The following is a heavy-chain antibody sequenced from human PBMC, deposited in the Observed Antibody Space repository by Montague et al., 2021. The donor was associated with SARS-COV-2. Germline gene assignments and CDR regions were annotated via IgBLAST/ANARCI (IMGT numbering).Heavy chain of an antibody. J-gene: IGHJ6*02. CDR1: GDSMNNYY. CDR2: INYSGST. D-gene: IGHD3-22*01. CDR3: ARGGYYDNTGYYSDYYYNMDV. Sequence: SETLSLTCTVSGDSMNNYYWSWIRQPPGKGLEWIGYINYSGSTHYNPSLQSRVTLSKDTSKNQFSLRLTSVTAADTAMYFCARGGYYDNTGYYSDYYYNMDVWGQGTTVTVSS. V-gene: IGHV4-59*01.